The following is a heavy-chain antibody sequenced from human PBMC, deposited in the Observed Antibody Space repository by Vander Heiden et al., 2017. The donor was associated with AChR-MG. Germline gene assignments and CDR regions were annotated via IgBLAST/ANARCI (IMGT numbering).Heavy chain of an antibody. CDR1: GYTFTSYG. CDR2: ISAYNGNT. CDR3: ARSYYDFWSGYGSSGYYYMDV. Sequence: QVQLVQSGAEVKKPGASVKVSCKASGYTFTSYGISWVRQAPGQGLEWMGWISAYNGNTNYAQKLQGRVTMTTDTSTSTAYMELRSLRSDDTAVYYCARSYYDFWSGYGSSGYYYMDVWGKGTTVTVSS. J-gene: IGHJ6*03. D-gene: IGHD3-3*01. V-gene: IGHV1-18*01.